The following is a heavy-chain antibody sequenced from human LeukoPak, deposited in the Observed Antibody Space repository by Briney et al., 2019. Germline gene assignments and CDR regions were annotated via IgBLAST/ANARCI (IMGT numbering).Heavy chain of an antibody. D-gene: IGHD7-27*01. Sequence: ASVKVYCKASGYTFTSYGISWVRQAPGQGLEWMGWISAYNGNTNYAQKLQGRVTMTTDTSTSTAYMELRSLRSDDTAVYYCARAINWGFPYGWFDPWGQGTLVTVSP. V-gene: IGHV1-18*01. CDR1: GYTFTSYG. CDR2: ISAYNGNT. J-gene: IGHJ5*02. CDR3: ARAINWGFPYGWFDP.